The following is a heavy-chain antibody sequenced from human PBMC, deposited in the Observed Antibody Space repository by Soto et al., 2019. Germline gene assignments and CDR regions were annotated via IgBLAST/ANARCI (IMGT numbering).Heavy chain of an antibody. V-gene: IGHV3-30-3*01. CDR3: ARDRGVAAAGLAGWFDP. CDR1: GFTFSSYA. D-gene: IGHD6-13*01. J-gene: IGHJ5*02. Sequence: QVQLVESGGGVVQPGRSLRLSCAASGFTFSSYAMHWVRPAPGKGLEWVAVISYDGSNKYYADSVKGRFTISRDNSKNTLYLQMNSLRAEDTAVYYCARDRGVAAAGLAGWFDPWGQGTLVTVSS. CDR2: ISYDGSNK.